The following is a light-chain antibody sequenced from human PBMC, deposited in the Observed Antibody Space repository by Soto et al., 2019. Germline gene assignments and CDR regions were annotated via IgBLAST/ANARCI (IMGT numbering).Light chain of an antibody. V-gene: IGKV3-20*01. CDR3: HQYASSPQT. CDR2: GAS. CDR1: QGVAKNY. Sequence: EIVLTQSPGTLSSSPGERATLSCRASQGVAKNYLAWYQQEPGQAPRLLIYGASNRATGIPYRFSGSGSGTEFTLTISRLEPEDFAVYYCHQYASSPQTFGQGTKVEIK. J-gene: IGKJ1*01.